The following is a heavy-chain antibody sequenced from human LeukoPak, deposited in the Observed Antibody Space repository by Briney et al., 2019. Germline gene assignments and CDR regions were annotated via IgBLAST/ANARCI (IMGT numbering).Heavy chain of an antibody. J-gene: IGHJ5*02. Sequence: SVKVSCKASGGTFISYAISWVRQAPGQGLEWMGGIIPIFGTANYAQKFQGRVTITADKSTSTAYMELSSLRSEDTAVYYCARIGVDYYDSSGSESTFDPWGQGTLVTVSS. CDR3: ARIGVDYYDSSGSESTFDP. CDR1: GGTFISYA. D-gene: IGHD3-22*01. V-gene: IGHV1-69*06. CDR2: IIPIFGTA.